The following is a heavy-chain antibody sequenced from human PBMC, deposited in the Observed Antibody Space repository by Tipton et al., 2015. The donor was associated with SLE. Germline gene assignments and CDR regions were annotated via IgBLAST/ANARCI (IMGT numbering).Heavy chain of an antibody. D-gene: IGHD3/OR15-3a*01. V-gene: IGHV4-59*12. J-gene: IGHJ3*02. CDR1: GGSFSGYY. CDR2: VYYTGTT. CDR3: ARAKDWEDGFDI. Sequence: TLSLTCAVYGGSFSGYYWSWIRQSPGKGLEWIGYVYYTGTTNYSPSLKSRVTISLDTSKNQFSLKLTSVTAADTAVYYCARAKDWEDGFDIWGQGTMVTVS.